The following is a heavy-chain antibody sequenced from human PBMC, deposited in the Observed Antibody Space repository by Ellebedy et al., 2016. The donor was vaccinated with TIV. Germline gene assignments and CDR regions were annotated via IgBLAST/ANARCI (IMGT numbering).Heavy chain of an antibody. Sequence: AASVKVSCKASGDTFTSSAIHWVRQAPGQRLEWMGWINAGNGNTKYSQKFQDRVTITRDTSANTAYMELSSLRSEDTAVYYCARGYLYCSGTYPCYFDYWGQGTPVTVSS. J-gene: IGHJ4*02. D-gene: IGHD3-10*01. CDR1: GDTFTSSA. CDR2: INAGNGNT. V-gene: IGHV1-3*01. CDR3: ARGYLYCSGTYPCYFDY.